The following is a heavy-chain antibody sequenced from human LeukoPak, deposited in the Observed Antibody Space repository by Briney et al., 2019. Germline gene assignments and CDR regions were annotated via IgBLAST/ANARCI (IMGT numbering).Heavy chain of an antibody. Sequence: PSETLSLTCTVSGGSISSYYWSWIRQPPGKGLEWIGYIYHSGSTYYNPSLKSRVTISVDRSKNQFSLKLSSVTAADTAVYYCARVFRGSYPLFDYWGQGTLVTVSS. V-gene: IGHV4-59*12. J-gene: IGHJ4*02. CDR3: ARVFRGSYPLFDY. D-gene: IGHD1-26*01. CDR2: IYHSGST. CDR1: GGSISSYY.